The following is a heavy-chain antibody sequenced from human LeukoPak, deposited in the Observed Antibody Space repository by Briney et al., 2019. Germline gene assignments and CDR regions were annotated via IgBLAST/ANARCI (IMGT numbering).Heavy chain of an antibody. CDR1: GFAFSSYW. D-gene: IGHD1-20*01. CDR3: ARVRNWNDGSVLDY. CDR2: INSDGSST. J-gene: IGHJ4*02. V-gene: IGHV3-74*01. Sequence: PGGSLRLSCAASGFAFSSYWMHWVRQAPGRGLVWVSRINSDGSSTSYADSVKGRFTISRDNAKNTLYLQMNSLRAEDTAVYYCARVRNWNDGSVLDYWGQGTLVTVSS.